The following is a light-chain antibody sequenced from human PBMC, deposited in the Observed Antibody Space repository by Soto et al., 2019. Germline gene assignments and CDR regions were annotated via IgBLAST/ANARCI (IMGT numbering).Light chain of an antibody. CDR1: HTVGTT. Sequence: IELTQSPAALSVSPGERATLSCWASHTVGTTLNWYQQKPGQAPRLLIYDTYIRATGVPARFSGSGSGTEFTLTIESMQSEDFGVYYCQRFNRWPLAFGGGTKVDIK. CDR2: DTY. J-gene: IGKJ4*01. CDR3: QRFNRWPLA. V-gene: IGKV3-15*01.